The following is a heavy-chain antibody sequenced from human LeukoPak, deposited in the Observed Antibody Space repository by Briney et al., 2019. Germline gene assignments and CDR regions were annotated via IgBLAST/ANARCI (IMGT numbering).Heavy chain of an antibody. J-gene: IGHJ4*02. Sequence: ASVKVSCKASGYTFTSSYMHWVRQAPGQGLEWMGWINPNSGGTNYAQKFQGRVTMTRDTSISTAYMELSRLRSDDAAVYYCARDQIGTRSYSSSWYGYWGQGTLVTVSS. CDR2: INPNSGGT. CDR3: ARDQIGTRSYSSSWYGY. V-gene: IGHV1-2*02. D-gene: IGHD6-13*01. CDR1: GYTFTSSY.